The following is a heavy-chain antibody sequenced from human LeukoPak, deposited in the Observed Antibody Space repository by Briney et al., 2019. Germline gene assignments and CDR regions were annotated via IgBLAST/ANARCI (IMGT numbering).Heavy chain of an antibody. D-gene: IGHD3-16*01. CDR1: GFIFSTYG. CDR2: IRHDGSIK. J-gene: IGHJ4*02. Sequence: GGSLRLSCAASGFIFSTYGMYWVRQAPGKGLEWVAFIRHDGSIKNYADSVRGRSTISRDNSKNTLYLQMNSLRAEDTAVYYCAKDSLADIDYWGQGTLVAVSS. CDR3: AKDSLADIDY. V-gene: IGHV3-30*02.